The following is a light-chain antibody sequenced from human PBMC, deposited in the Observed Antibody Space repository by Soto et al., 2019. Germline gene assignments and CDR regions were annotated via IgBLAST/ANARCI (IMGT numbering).Light chain of an antibody. CDR2: GTF. CDR1: QRIGSD. CDR3: QQSDTTPRT. J-gene: IGKJ1*01. V-gene: IGKV1-39*01. Sequence: DIQLTQSPSSLSASVGDRVTISCRTSQRIGSDLNWYQLKPGKAPKLLIYGTFILQSGVPSRFSGSGSGTDFTLTISSLQPEDFATYYCQQSDTTPRTFGQGTKVEVK.